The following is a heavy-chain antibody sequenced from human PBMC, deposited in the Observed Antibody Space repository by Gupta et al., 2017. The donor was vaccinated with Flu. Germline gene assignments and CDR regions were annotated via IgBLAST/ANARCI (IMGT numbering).Heavy chain of an antibody. V-gene: IGHV4-59*01. J-gene: IGHJ4*02. Sequence: QVQLQESGPGLVKHSETLSLTCTVAGGSISSYYWSWIRQPPGQGLDWLGYIYYSGSTNYNPYLKSRFTISVDTSKNQFSRKLSSVTAADTAVYYCARGPDYYDSSGPLLDWGQGTLVTVSS. CDR3: ARGPDYYDSSGPLLD. D-gene: IGHD3-22*01. CDR2: IYYSGST. CDR1: GGSISSYY.